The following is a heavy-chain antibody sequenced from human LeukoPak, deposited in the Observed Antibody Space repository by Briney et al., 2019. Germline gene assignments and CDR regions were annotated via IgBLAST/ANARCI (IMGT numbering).Heavy chain of an antibody. CDR2: IYYSGST. CDR1: GGSVSSGSYY. D-gene: IGHD5-18*01. Sequence: PSETLSLTCTVSGGSVSSGSYYWSWIRQPPGKGLEWNGYIYYSGSTNYNPSLKSRVTISVDTSKNQFSLKLSSVTAADTAVYYCARESRRYSYGHDAFDIWGQGTMVTVSS. CDR3: ARESRRYSYGHDAFDI. V-gene: IGHV4-61*01. J-gene: IGHJ3*02.